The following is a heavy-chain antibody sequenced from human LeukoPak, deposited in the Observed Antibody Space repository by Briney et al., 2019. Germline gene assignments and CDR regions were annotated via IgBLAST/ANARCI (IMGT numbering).Heavy chain of an antibody. CDR3: ARDAAFDI. CDR1: GGSISSSSYY. J-gene: IGHJ3*02. V-gene: IGHV4-39*07. CDR2: IYYSGST. Sequence: SETLSLTCTVSGGSISSSSYYWGWFRQPPGKGLEWIGSIYYSGSTYYNPSLKSRVTISVDTSKNQFSLKLSSVTAADTAVYYCARDAAFDIWGQGTMVTVSS.